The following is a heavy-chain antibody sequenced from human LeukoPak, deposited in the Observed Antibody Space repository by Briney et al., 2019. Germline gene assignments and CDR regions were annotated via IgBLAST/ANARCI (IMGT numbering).Heavy chain of an antibody. CDR2: IAPSVDTT. D-gene: IGHD2-8*02. CDR1: GFTFTNYL. CDR3: VREESGGYFDY. J-gene: IGHJ4*02. V-gene: IGHV1-46*01. Sequence: GASVKIAFKSFGFTFTNYLLHWVRQAPGQGLEWVGRIAPSVDTTNYAQKFRGRVTMTRDTSTSTVYMELSSLRSDDTAIYYCVREESGGYFDYWGQGTLVTVSS.